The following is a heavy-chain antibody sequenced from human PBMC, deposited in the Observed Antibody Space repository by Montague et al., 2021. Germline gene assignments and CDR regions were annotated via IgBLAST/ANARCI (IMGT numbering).Heavy chain of an antibody. CDR3: ARDVPYSSGWYQDS. D-gene: IGHD6-19*01. V-gene: IGHV3-53*01. J-gene: IGHJ4*02. CDR2: IYTGDMT. CDR1: FFPFRRPS. Sequence: SLFLSFSFSFFPFRRPSLRWVRQAPGKGLEWVSVIYTGDMTYYADSVKGRFTISRDNSKNTLHLQMNSLRVEDTAVYYCARDVPYSSGWYQDSWGQGTLVSVSS.